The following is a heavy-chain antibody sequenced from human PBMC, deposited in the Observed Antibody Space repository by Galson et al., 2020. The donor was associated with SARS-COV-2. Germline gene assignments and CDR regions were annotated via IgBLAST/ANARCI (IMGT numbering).Heavy chain of an antibody. D-gene: IGHD3-3*01. Sequence: GGSLRLSCAASGFTFANFAMSWVRQAPGKGLEWVSFISRSGGSTYYADSVKGRFTLSRDNAKNTLYLQMNTLGAEDAAVYYCAKHLRFFGGGGGGVDYWGQGTLVTVSS. CDR2: ISRSGGST. V-gene: IGHV3-23*01. CDR3: AKHLRFFGGGGGGVDY. CDR1: GFTFANFA. J-gene: IGHJ4*02.